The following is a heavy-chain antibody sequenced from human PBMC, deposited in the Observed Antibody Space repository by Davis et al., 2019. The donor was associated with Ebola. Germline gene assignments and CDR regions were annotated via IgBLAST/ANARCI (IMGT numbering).Heavy chain of an antibody. CDR2: ISYDGSNK. CDR1: GFTFSSYS. J-gene: IGHJ6*02. Sequence: SLKISCAASGFTFSSYSMNWVRQAPGKGLEWVAVISYDGSNKYYADSVKGRFTISRDNSKNTLYLQMNSLRAEDTAVYYCAREGGDSSSLYYYGMDVWGQGTTVTVSS. CDR3: AREGGDSSSLYYYGMDV. D-gene: IGHD6-13*01. V-gene: IGHV3-30*03.